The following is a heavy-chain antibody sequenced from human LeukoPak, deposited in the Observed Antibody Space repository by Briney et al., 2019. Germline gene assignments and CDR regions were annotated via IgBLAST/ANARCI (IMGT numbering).Heavy chain of an antibody. J-gene: IGHJ4*02. D-gene: IGHD3-10*01. Sequence: HGGSLRLSCAVSGFTFSSYEMNWVRQAPGKGLEWISYISSSGSTVYYADSVKGRFTISRDNAKNSLYLQMNSLRAEDTAVYYCARKRARGLDYWGQGTLVTVSS. CDR1: GFTFSSYE. CDR2: ISSSGSTV. CDR3: ARKRARGLDY. V-gene: IGHV3-48*03.